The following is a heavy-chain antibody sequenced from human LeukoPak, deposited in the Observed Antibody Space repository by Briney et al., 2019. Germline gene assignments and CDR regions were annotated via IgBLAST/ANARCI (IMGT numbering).Heavy chain of an antibody. CDR2: IYYSGST. CDR1: GGSISSSSYY. Sequence: SETLSLTCTVSGGSISSSSYYWGWVRQPPGKGLEWIGGIYYSGSTYYNPSLKSRVTISVDTSKNQFSLKLSSVTAADTAVYYCARHVTPFYYGSGSFYFDYWGQGTLVTVSS. J-gene: IGHJ4*02. CDR3: ARHVTPFYYGSGSFYFDY. D-gene: IGHD3-10*01. V-gene: IGHV4-39*01.